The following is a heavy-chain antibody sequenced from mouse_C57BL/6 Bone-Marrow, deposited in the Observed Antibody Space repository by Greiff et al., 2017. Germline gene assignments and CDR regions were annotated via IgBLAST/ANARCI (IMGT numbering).Heavy chain of an antibody. Sequence: VQLQQSGAELVRPGASVKLSCTASGFNIKDDYMHWVKQRPEQGLEWIGWIDPENGDTEYASKFQGKATITADTSSNTAYLQLSSLTSEDTAVYYCTTCYGNSAWFAYGGQGTLVTVSA. CDR3: TTCYGNSAWFAY. D-gene: IGHD2-1*01. J-gene: IGHJ3*01. CDR2: IDPENGDT. V-gene: IGHV14-4*01. CDR1: GFNIKDDY.